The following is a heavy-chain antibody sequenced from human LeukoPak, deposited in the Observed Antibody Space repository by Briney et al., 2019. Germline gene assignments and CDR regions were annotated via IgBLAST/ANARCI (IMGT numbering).Heavy chain of an antibody. V-gene: IGHV4-39*01. CDR3: ARRIYTGYCSSTSCYNWFDP. D-gene: IGHD2-2*01. J-gene: IGHJ5*02. CDR1: GGSISSSSYY. CDR2: IYYSGST. Sequence: SETLSLTCTVSGGSISSSSYYWGWIRQPPGKGLEWIVSIYYSGSTYYNPSLKSRVTISVDTSKNQFSLKLSSVTAADTAVYYCARRIYTGYCSSTSCYNWFDPWGQGTLVTVSS.